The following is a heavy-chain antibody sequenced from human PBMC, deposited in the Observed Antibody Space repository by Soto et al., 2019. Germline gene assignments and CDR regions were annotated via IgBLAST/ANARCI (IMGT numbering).Heavy chain of an antibody. D-gene: IGHD6-13*01. Sequence: PGESLKISCMDSGYSFTNYWIGWVRQMPGKGLEWMGIIYPDDSDTRYSPSFQGQVTISADKSISTAYLQWSSLKASDTAMYYCASSRLGSSNWYNMDVWGQGTTVTVSS. CDR3: ASSRLGSSNWYNMDV. CDR1: GYSFTNYW. CDR2: IYPDDSDT. V-gene: IGHV5-51*01. J-gene: IGHJ6*02.